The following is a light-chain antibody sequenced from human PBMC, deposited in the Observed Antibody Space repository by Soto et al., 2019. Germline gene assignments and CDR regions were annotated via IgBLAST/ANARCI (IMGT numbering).Light chain of an antibody. CDR2: EVS. J-gene: IGLJ1*01. CDR1: SSDVGGYNY. CDR3: SSYTSTNTPVV. V-gene: IGLV2-14*01. Sequence: QSVLTQPASVSGAPGQSITISCNGTSSDVGGYNYFSWYQQHPGKVPKLMVYEVSNRTAGVSYRFSGSKSGNTASLRISGLQPEDEADYYCSSYTSTNTPVVFGTGTTLTAL.